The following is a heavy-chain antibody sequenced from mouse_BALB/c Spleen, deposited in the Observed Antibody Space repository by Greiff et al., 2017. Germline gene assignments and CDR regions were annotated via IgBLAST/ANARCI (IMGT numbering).Heavy chain of an antibody. CDR3: AREDDGYAMDY. V-gene: IGHV1-4*01. Sequence: VKLVESGAELARPGASVKMSCKASGYTFTSYTMHWVKQRPGQGLEWIGYINPSSGYTNYNQKFKDKATLTADKSSSTAYMQLSSLTSEDSAVYYCAREDDGYAMDYWGQGTSVTVSS. CDR2: INPSSGYT. CDR1: GYTFTSYT. J-gene: IGHJ4*01. D-gene: IGHD2-12*01.